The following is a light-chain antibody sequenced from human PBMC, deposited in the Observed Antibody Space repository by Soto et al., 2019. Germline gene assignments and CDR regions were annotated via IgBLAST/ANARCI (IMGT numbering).Light chain of an antibody. Sequence: DIQLIQSPSSLSASVGDRGTITCHTSQRVSSYLNWYQQKPGKAPKLLINAVSTLHSGVPSRFSGSGSETDFTLTISSLQPEDSGTYYCQQSYTTPSWTFGQGTKVEI. CDR1: QRVSSY. V-gene: IGKV1-39*01. CDR3: QQSYTTPSWT. CDR2: AVS. J-gene: IGKJ1*01.